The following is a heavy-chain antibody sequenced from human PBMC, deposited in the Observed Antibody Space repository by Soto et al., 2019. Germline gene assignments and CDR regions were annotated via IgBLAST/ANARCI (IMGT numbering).Heavy chain of an antibody. V-gene: IGHV3-23*01. J-gene: IGHJ6*02. Sequence: GGSLRLSCAASGFIFSSYAMSWVRQAPGKGLEWVSAISGSGTTAYYADSVRGRFTFSRDNSKKTMYLQMKSLRAEDTAVYYWGKCTDGWFSVFEFWGQVTTVTVSS. D-gene: IGHD6-19*01. CDR3: GKCTDGWFSVFEF. CDR2: ISGSGTTA. CDR1: GFIFSSYA.